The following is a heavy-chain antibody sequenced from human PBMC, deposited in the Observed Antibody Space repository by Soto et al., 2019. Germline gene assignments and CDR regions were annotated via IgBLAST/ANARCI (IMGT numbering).Heavy chain of an antibody. CDR3: ARVDYCSGGSCYSY. CDR2: ISAYNGNT. CDR1: GYTFTSYG. V-gene: IGHV1-18*01. Sequence: ASVKVSCKASGYTFTSYGISWVRQAPGQVLEWMGWISAYNGNTNYAQKLQGRVTMTTDTSTSTAYMELRSLRSDDTAVYYCARVDYCSGGSCYSYWGQGTLVTVSS. J-gene: IGHJ4*02. D-gene: IGHD2-15*01.